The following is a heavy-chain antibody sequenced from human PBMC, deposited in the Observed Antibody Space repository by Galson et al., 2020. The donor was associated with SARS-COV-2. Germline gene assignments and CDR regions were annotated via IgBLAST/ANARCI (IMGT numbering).Heavy chain of an antibody. Sequence: GGSLRLSCAASGFTFSSYGMHLVRQAPGKGLEWVAVISHDGSKNYNADPVKGRFTISRDSSKNTLYLQMNSLRTEDTAIYYCASARGIFGVVTMTALDVWGQGTTVTVSS. V-gene: IGHV3-30*03. CDR3: ASARGIFGVVTMTALDV. CDR2: ISHDGSKN. D-gene: IGHD3-3*01. CDR1: GFTFSSYG. J-gene: IGHJ6*02.